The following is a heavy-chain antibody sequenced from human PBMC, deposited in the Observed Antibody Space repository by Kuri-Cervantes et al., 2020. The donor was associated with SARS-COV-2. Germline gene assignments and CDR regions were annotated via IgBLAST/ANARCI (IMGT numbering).Heavy chain of an antibody. CDR3: ARGDYCSSTSFYSGWWFDP. V-gene: IGHV4-34*01. J-gene: IGHJ5*02. Sequence: SETLSLTCAVDGWSFSSYFWTWIRQAPGKGLEWIAEINDSGRTDYNPALQSRVTMSSDTSPKQFPLKLSSVTAADTAVYYCARGDYCSSTSFYSGWWFDPWGQGTLVTVSS. D-gene: IGHD2-2*01. CDR2: INDSGRT. CDR1: GWSFSSYF.